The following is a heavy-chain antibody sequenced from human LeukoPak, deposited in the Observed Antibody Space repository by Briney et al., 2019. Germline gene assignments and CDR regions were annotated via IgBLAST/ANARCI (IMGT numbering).Heavy chain of an antibody. V-gene: IGHV4-39*07. D-gene: IGHD3-10*01. J-gene: IGHJ4*02. CDR2: IYYSGST. CDR1: GGSISSSSYY. CDR3: ARRPGYYYGSGSYCDY. Sequence: SETLSLTCTVSGGSISSSSYYWGWIRQPPGKGLEWIGSIYYSGSTYYNPSLKSRVTISVDTSKNQFSLKLSSVTAADTAVYYCARRPGYYYGSGSYCDYWGQGTLVTVSS.